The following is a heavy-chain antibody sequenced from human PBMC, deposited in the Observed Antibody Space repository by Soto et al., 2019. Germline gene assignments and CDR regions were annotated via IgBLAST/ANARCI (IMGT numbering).Heavy chain of an antibody. CDR2: ISANDVGT. CDR3: AKAKNDYNWDNRPPFVY. CDR1: GFTLRNYA. D-gene: IGHD1-20*01. J-gene: IGHJ4*02. Sequence: GGSLRLFCEASGFTLRNYAMTWVRQAPGKGLEWVSLISANDVGTYYAESVKTRFTISTDQSRNTVYLQMDSLRADDTAIYYCAKAKNDYNWDNRPPFVYWVQGTLVTVSS. V-gene: IGHV3-23*01.